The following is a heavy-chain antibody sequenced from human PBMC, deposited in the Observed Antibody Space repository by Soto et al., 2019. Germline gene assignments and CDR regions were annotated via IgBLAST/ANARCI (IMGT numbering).Heavy chain of an antibody. CDR1: GFTFSTYN. J-gene: IGHJ2*01. CDR2: ITTTGTTI. CDR3: ARYYDSSGPDL. Sequence: HPGGSLRLSCAASGFTFSTYNMVWVRQAPGKGLEWLSYITTTGTTIYYADSVKGRFTVSRDNAKISLYLQMNSLRAEDTAVYYCARYYDSSGPDLWGRGTLVTVSS. V-gene: IGHV3-48*01. D-gene: IGHD3-22*01.